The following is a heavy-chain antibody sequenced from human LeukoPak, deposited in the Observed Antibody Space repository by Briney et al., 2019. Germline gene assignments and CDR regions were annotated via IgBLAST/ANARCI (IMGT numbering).Heavy chain of an antibody. V-gene: IGHV1-46*03. CDR2: INPSGGST. Sequence: ASVKVSCKASGYTFTSYYMHWVRQAPGQGLEWMGIINPSGGSTSYAQKFQGRVTMTRDTSTSTVYMELSSLRSEDTAVYYCAKGQLVVGYYYYMDVWGKGTTVTVSS. J-gene: IGHJ6*03. CDR1: GYTFTSYY. D-gene: IGHD6-6*01. CDR3: AKGQLVVGYYYYMDV.